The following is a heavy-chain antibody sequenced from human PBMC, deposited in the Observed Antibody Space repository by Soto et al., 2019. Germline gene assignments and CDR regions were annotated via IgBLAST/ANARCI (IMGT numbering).Heavy chain of an antibody. D-gene: IGHD1-7*01. Sequence: QVQLVQSGDEVKKPGASVKVSCTASGYTFTGYYMHWVRQAPGQGLEWMGWINPNSGGTNYAQKFQGRVTMPRDTSISTSYMELSRLRSEDTAVSYCAREPGTTSDDYLCDGTMLTASS. CDR3: AREPGTTSDDY. CDR1: GYTFTGYY. CDR2: INPNSGGT. V-gene: IGHV1-2*02. J-gene: IGHJ4*01.